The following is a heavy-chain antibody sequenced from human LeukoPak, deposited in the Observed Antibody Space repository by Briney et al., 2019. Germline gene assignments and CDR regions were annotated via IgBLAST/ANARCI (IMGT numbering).Heavy chain of an antibody. D-gene: IGHD3-16*01. Sequence: ASVNVSCKASGYTFTSYDINWVRQATGQGLEWMGWMNPNSGNTGYAQKFQGRVTMTRNTSISTAYMELSSLRSEDTAVYYCARGKVVGGFYYYYGMDVWGQGTTVTVSS. CDR2: MNPNSGNT. CDR3: ARGKVVGGFYYYYGMDV. J-gene: IGHJ6*02. CDR1: GYTFTSYD. V-gene: IGHV1-8*01.